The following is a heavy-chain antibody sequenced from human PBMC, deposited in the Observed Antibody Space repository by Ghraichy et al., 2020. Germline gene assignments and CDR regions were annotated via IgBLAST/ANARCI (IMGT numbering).Heavy chain of an antibody. Sequence: SETLSLTCTVSGGSIRRSSYYWGWLRQPPGKGLEWIGSFHSSGNTYYNPSLKSRVTISVDTSKNQVSLKLNSMTAADTAVYYCATPYLSGTRSIDFWGQGTLVTVPS. J-gene: IGHJ4*02. V-gene: IGHV4-39*07. CDR3: ATPYLSGTRSIDF. CDR1: GGSIRRSSYY. D-gene: IGHD1-7*01. CDR2: FHSSGNT.